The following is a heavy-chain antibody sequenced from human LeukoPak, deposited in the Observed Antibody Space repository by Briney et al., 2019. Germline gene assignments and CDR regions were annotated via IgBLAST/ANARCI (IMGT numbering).Heavy chain of an antibody. D-gene: IGHD3-22*01. CDR2: IKSKTDGGTT. CDR3: TPLGAHFYGGNDYYFSGY. J-gene: IGHJ4*02. CDR1: GFTFNNAW. Sequence: GGSLRLSCAASGFTFNNAWMSWVRQAPGKGLEWVGRIKSKTDGGTTDYAAPVKGRFTISRDDSKNTLYLQMNSLKAEDTAIYYCTPLGAHFYGGNDYYFSGYWGQGTLVTVSS. V-gene: IGHV3-15*01.